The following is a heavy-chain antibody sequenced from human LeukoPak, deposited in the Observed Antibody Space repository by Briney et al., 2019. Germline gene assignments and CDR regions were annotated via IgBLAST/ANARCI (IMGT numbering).Heavy chain of an antibody. Sequence: GESLKISCKGSGDSFTNYWIGWVRQMPGKDLEWMVIIYPGDSDTRYSPSFQGQVTISADKSITTAFLQWSTLKASDSAMYYCARRGTVAGTFTYWGQGTLVTVSS. V-gene: IGHV5-51*01. CDR1: GDSFTNYW. CDR3: ARRGTVAGTFTY. D-gene: IGHD6-19*01. CDR2: IYPGDSDT. J-gene: IGHJ4*02.